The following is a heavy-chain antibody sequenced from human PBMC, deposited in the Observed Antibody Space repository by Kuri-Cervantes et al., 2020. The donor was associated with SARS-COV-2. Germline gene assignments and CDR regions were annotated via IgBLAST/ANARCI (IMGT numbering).Heavy chain of an antibody. Sequence: SETLSLTCTVSGASISSSSYCWDWNRQPPGKGLEWIGSIYYSGSTYYNPSLKSRVTISVDTSKNQFSLKLSSVTAADTAVYYCASHGAQQLVRYWGQGTLVTVSS. J-gene: IGHJ4*02. D-gene: IGHD6-6*01. CDR2: IYYSGST. CDR3: ASHGAQQLVRY. CDR1: GASISSSSYC. V-gene: IGHV4-39*01.